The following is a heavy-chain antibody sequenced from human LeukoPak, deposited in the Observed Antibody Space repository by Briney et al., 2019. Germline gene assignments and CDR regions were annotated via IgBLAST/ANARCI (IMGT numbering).Heavy chain of an antibody. CDR3: ATDQPYYYDSSGYSFDY. CDR2: ISAYNGNT. J-gene: IGHJ4*02. D-gene: IGHD3-22*01. V-gene: IGHV1-18*01. CDR1: GYTFTSYG. Sequence: ASVKVSCKASGYTFTSYGISWVRRAPGQGLEWMGWISAYNGNTNYAQKLQGRVTMTTDTSTSTAYMELRSLRSDDTAVYYCATDQPYYYDSSGYSFDYWGQGTLVTVPS.